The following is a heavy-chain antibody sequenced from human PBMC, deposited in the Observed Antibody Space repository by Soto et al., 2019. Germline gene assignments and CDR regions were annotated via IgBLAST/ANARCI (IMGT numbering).Heavy chain of an antibody. D-gene: IGHD6-19*01. J-gene: IGHJ4*02. CDR1: GGSIRSGGYS. V-gene: IGHV4-30-2*01. CDR3: ARAGGLGAVAVDY. Sequence: SETLSLTCGVSGGSIRSGGYSLSWIRQPPGKGLEWIGYIYHSGSTYYNPSLKSRVTISVDRSKNQFSLKLSSVTAADTAVYYCARAGGLGAVAVDYWGQGTLVTVSS. CDR2: IYHSGST.